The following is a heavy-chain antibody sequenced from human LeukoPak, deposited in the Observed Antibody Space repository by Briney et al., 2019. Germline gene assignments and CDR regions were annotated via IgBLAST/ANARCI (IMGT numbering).Heavy chain of an antibody. Sequence: PGGSLRLSCAASGFTFSSYWMSWVRQAPGKRLEWVANIKQDGSEKYYVDSVKGRFTISRDNAKNSLYLQMNSLRAEDTAVYYCARETDIPGYSSGLDYWGQGTLVTVSS. V-gene: IGHV3-7*03. D-gene: IGHD6-19*01. CDR2: IKQDGSEK. CDR1: GFTFSSYW. CDR3: ARETDIPGYSSGLDY. J-gene: IGHJ4*02.